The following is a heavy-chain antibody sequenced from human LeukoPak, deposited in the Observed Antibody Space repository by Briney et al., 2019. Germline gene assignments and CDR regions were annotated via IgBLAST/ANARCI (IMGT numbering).Heavy chain of an antibody. Sequence: ASVKVSCKASGYTFTGYYMHWVRQAPGQGLEWMGWINPNSGGTNYAQKFQGRVTMTTDTSTSTAYMELRSLRSDDTAVYYCATISGSYRRIDYWGQGTLVTVSS. CDR3: ATISGSYRRIDY. CDR1: GYTFTGYY. D-gene: IGHD1-26*01. J-gene: IGHJ4*02. V-gene: IGHV1-2*02. CDR2: INPNSGGT.